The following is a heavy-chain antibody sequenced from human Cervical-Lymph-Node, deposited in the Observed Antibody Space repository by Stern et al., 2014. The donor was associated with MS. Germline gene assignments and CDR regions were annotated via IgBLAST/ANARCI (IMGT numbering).Heavy chain of an antibody. V-gene: IGHV1-69*01. Sequence: VQLVQSGAEVKKPGSSVKVSCKSSGGTFSTSAICWMRQAPGKGLEWMGGIIPLFRTANHAQKFQGRVTITADQSTNTAYMELSSLRSEDTAVYFCARVSETGLYYFDYWGQGTLVTVSS. D-gene: IGHD1-14*01. CDR2: IIPLFRTA. CDR1: GGTFSTSA. J-gene: IGHJ4*02. CDR3: ARVSETGLYYFDY.